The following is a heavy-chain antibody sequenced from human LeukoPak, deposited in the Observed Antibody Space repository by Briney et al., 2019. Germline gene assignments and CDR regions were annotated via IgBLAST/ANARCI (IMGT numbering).Heavy chain of an antibody. V-gene: IGHV3-30-3*01. CDR2: ISYDGSNK. CDR3: ARDGSRRNNGSGSRYFDY. Sequence: GRSLRLSCAASGFTFSSYAMHWVRQAPGKGLEWVAVISYDGSNKYYADSVEGRFTISRDNSKNTLYLQMNSLRAEDTAVYYCARDGSRRNNGSGSRYFDYWGQGTLVTASS. D-gene: IGHD3-10*01. CDR1: GFTFSSYA. J-gene: IGHJ4*02.